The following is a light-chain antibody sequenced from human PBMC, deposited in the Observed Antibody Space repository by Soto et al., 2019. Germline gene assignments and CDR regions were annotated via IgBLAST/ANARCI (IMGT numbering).Light chain of an antibody. CDR2: GAS. Sequence: EIVLTQSPGTLSLSPGERATLSCKASQSVGSNYLAWYQQKPGQAPRLLIYGASSRATGIPDRFSGSGSGTDFTLTISRLEPEDFAVYYCQQYGSSPQTFGQGTPLEIK. J-gene: IGKJ5*01. V-gene: IGKV3-20*01. CDR3: QQYGSSPQT. CDR1: QSVGSNY.